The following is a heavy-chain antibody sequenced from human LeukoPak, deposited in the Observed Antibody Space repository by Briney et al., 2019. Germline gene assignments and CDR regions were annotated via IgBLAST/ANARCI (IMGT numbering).Heavy chain of an antibody. CDR3: ARVPGSSSWYLLYYYYYYMDV. V-gene: IGHV3-7*01. CDR1: GFTFSSYW. J-gene: IGHJ6*03. D-gene: IGHD6-13*01. Sequence: GGSLRLSCAASGFTFSSYWMSWVRQASGKGLEWVANIKQDGSEKYYVDSVKGRFTISRDNAKNSLYLQMNSLRAEDTAVYYCARVPGSSSWYLLYYYYYYMDVWGKGTTVTVSS. CDR2: IKQDGSEK.